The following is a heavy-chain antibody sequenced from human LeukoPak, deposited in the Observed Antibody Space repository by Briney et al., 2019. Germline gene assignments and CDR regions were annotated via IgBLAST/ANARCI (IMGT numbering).Heavy chain of an antibody. CDR3: ARGRRYYDSSGYYYYYYYMDV. CDR2: INHSGST. J-gene: IGHJ6*03. V-gene: IGHV4-34*01. D-gene: IGHD3-22*01. CDR1: GGSFSGYY. Sequence: PSETLSLTCAVYGGSFSGYYWSWIRQPPGKGLEWIGEINHSGSTNYNPSLKSRVTISVDTSKSQFSLKLSSVTAADTAVYYCARGRRYYDSSGYYYYYYYMDVWGKGTTVTVSS.